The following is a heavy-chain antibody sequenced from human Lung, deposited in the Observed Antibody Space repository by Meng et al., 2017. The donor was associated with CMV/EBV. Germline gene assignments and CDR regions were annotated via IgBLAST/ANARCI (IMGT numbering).Heavy chain of an antibody. V-gene: IGHV3-74*01. J-gene: IGHJ4*02. D-gene: IGHD7-27*01. CDR2: ISTDGSDT. CDR3: VRGVAESLGWEMGY. Sequence: EGQRVESGGDLVQRGGSLRLPWAAFGLPFRNYWMHWVRQVPGEGLVWVSRISTDGSDTSYADSVKGRFTISRDNAKNTLYLQMNSLRGDDTAVYFCVRGVAESLGWEMGYWGQGALVTVSS. CDR1: GLPFRNYW.